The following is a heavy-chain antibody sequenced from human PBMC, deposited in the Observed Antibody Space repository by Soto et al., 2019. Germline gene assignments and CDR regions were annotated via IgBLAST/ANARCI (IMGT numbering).Heavy chain of an antibody. D-gene: IGHD4-17*01. Sequence: QVQLVQSGAEVKKPGASVKVSCKASGYTFTSYAVHWVRQAPGQRLEWMGWINAGNGNTKYSQKFQGRVTNTRDTSASTAYMELSSLRSEDTAVYYCAREKVYGDYGGSYYYGMDLWGQGTTVTVSS. CDR2: INAGNGNT. CDR3: AREKVYGDYGGSYYYGMDL. V-gene: IGHV1-3*01. J-gene: IGHJ6*02. CDR1: GYTFTSYA.